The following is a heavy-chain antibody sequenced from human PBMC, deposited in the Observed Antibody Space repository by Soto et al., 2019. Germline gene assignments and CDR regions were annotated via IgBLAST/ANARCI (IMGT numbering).Heavy chain of an antibody. CDR1: GFTVSSTY. J-gene: IGHJ4*02. CDR3: ARDFRSTMIVVVITPDY. CDR2: IYSGGTT. Sequence: GGSLRLSCAASGFTVSSTYMSWVRQAPGKGLEWVSLIYSGGTTYYADSVKGRFTISRDNSKNTLYLQMNSLRAEDTAVYYCARDFRSTMIVVVITPDYWGQGTLVTVSS. V-gene: IGHV3-66*01. D-gene: IGHD3-22*01.